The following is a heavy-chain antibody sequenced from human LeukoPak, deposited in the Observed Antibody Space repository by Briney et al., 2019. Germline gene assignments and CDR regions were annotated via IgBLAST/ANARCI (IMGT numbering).Heavy chain of an antibody. CDR1: GFTFSRCA. CDR2: IGGSDGKT. J-gene: IGHJ4*02. Sequence: GGSLRLSCAASGFTFSRCAMGWVRQVPGKGLEWVAGIGGSDGKTYYADPVKGRFNISRDNSKNSLSLQLNSPRSDDTAIYYCVKDANYFDSGSYMVPFDSWGQGTLVTVSS. CDR3: VKDANYFDSGSYMVPFDS. D-gene: IGHD3-22*01. V-gene: IGHV3-23*01.